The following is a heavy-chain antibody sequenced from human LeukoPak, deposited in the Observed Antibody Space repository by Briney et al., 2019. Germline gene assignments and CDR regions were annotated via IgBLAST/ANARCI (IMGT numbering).Heavy chain of an antibody. CDR1: GYTFTSYD. D-gene: IGHD5-18*01. Sequence: SVKVSCKASGYTFTSYDINWVRQATGQGLEWMGRIIPIFGTANYAQKFQGRVTITADESTSTAYMELSSLRSEDTAVYYCARAGMVTNYYYYMDVWGKGTTVTVSS. CDR3: ARAGMVTNYYYYMDV. CDR2: IIPIFGTA. V-gene: IGHV1-69*13. J-gene: IGHJ6*03.